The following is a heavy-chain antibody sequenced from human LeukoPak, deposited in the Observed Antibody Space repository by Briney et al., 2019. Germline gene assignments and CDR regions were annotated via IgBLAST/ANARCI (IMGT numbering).Heavy chain of an antibody. Sequence: GGTLRLSCAASGFTFSSYAMNWVRQAPGKGLEWVSSISGSGGSTYYADSVKGRFTISRDNSKNTLYLQMNSLRAEDTAIYYCAKGPYSGFSWGQGTLVTVSS. D-gene: IGHD1-26*01. CDR2: ISGSGGST. CDR3: AKGPYSGFS. CDR1: GFTFSSYA. J-gene: IGHJ5*02. V-gene: IGHV3-23*01.